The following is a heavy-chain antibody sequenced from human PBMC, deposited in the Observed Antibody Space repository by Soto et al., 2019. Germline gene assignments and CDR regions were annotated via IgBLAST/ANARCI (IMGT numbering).Heavy chain of an antibody. D-gene: IGHD1-26*01. CDR3: ATHEGMGSFDY. J-gene: IGHJ4*02. Sequence: QVQLVESGGGVVQPGRSLRLSCAASGFTFSSYGMHWVRQAPGKGLEWVAVISYDGSNKYYADSVKGRFTISRDNSKNTLYLQMNSLRAEDTAVYYCATHEGMGSFDYWGQGTLVTVSS. V-gene: IGHV3-30*03. CDR1: GFTFSSYG. CDR2: ISYDGSNK.